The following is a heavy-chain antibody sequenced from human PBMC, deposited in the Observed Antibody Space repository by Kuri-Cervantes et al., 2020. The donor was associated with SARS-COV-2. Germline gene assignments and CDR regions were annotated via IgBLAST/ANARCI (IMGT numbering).Heavy chain of an antibody. V-gene: IGHV5-10-1*01. D-gene: IGHD2-21*01. CDR1: GFSFTSYF. CDR3: AIFFIPGVVDY. J-gene: IGHJ4*02. Sequence: GGSLRLSCAASGFSFTSYFISWVRQMPGKGLEWMGRIDPSDSYTNYSPSFQGHVTFSADKSINTAYLQWSGLRASDTAIYYCAIFFIPGVVDYWGPGTLVTVSS. CDR2: IDPSDSYT.